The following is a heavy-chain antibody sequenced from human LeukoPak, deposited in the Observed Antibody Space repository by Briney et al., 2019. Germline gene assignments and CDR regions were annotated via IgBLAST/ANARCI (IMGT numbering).Heavy chain of an antibody. CDR1: GFMFTSYA. J-gene: IGHJ6*03. V-gene: IGHV3-23*01. D-gene: IGHD3-10*01. CDR2: ISGSGDRT. Sequence: GGSLRLSCAASGFMFTSYAMSWVRQAPGKGLEWVSAISGSGDRTFYADSVKGRLTISRDNSKNTLYLQLNTVRAEDTALYYCARGGTNYYYMDVWGNGTTVTVSS. CDR3: ARGGTNYYYMDV.